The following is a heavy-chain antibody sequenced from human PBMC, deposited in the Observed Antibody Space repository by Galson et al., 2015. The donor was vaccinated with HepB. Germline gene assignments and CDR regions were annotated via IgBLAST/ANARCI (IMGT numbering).Heavy chain of an antibody. D-gene: IGHD3-10*01. Sequence: SLRLSCAASGFTFSSYWMSWVRQAPGKGLEWVANIKQDGSEKYYVDSVKGRFTISRDNAKNSLYLQMNSLRAEDTAVYYCAKDQRGWFGEYLFDYWGQGTLVTVSS. V-gene: IGHV3-7*01. CDR3: AKDQRGWFGEYLFDY. CDR2: IKQDGSEK. J-gene: IGHJ4*02. CDR1: GFTFSSYW.